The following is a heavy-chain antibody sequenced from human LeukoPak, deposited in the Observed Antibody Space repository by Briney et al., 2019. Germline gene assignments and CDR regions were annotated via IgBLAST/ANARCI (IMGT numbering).Heavy chain of an antibody. V-gene: IGHV3-48*01. J-gene: IGHJ4*02. CDR1: GFILSSYS. CDR2: ISTSSSSI. D-gene: IGHD6-19*01. CDR3: ARRSGIAVAGAFDY. Sequence: GGSLRLSCVASGFILSSYSMNWVRQAPGKGLEWASYISTSSSSIYYADSVKGRFTISRDNAKNSLYLQMNSLRAEDTAVYYCARRSGIAVAGAFDYWGQGTLVTVSS.